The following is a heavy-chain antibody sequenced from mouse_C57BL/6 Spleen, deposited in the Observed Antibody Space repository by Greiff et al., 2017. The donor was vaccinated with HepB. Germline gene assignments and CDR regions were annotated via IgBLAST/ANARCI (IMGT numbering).Heavy chain of an antibody. J-gene: IGHJ2*01. CDR1: GFNIKNTY. CDR2: IDPANGNT. Sequence: VQLKESVAELVRPGASVKLSCTASGFNIKNTYMHWVKQRPEQGLEWIGRIDPANGNTKYAPKFQGKATITADTSSNTAYLQLSSLTSEDTAIYYCARDSGSSYGYFDYWGQGTTLTVSS. CDR3: ARDSGSSYGYFDY. V-gene: IGHV14-3*01. D-gene: IGHD1-1*01.